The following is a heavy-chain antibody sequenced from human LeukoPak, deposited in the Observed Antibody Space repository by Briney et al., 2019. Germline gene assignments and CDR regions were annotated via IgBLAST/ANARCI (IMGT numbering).Heavy chain of an antibody. D-gene: IGHD3-3*01. CDR3: ARDPSEFWSGYYPFDY. V-gene: IGHV3-33*01. J-gene: IGHJ4*02. CDR1: GFNFGIYG. CDR2: MWDDGTNE. Sequence: PGTSLRLSCTASGFNFGIYGMHWVRQAPGKGLEWVAVMWDDGTNEYYVESVKGRFTISRDNGKRTLYLQMNSLRVEDTAVYYCARDPSEFWSGYYPFDYWGQGTLVTVSS.